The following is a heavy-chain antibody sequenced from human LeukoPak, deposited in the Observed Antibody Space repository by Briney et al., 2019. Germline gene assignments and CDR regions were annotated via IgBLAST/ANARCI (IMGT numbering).Heavy chain of an antibody. J-gene: IGHJ6*02. CDR2: MNPNSGNT. D-gene: IGHD1-20*01. CDR3: ARARYNWNPRCFCYYYYGMDV. V-gene: IGHV1-8*01. Sequence: ASVKVSCKASGYTFTSYDINWVRQATGQGLEWMGWMNPNSGNTGYAQKFQGRVTMTRNTSISTAYMELSSLRSEDTAVYYCARARYNWNPRCFCYYYYGMDVWGQGTTVTVSS. CDR1: GYTFTSYD.